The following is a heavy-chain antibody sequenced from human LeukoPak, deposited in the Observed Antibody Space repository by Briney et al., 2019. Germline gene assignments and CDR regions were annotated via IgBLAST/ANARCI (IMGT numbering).Heavy chain of an antibody. Sequence: PSETLFLTCTVSGYSISSGYYWGWIRQPPGKGLEYIGSIYHGGSTYYNPSLKSRVTMSVDTSKNHFSLKLSSVTAADTAVYYCARAPNWEFFNIDYWGQGTLVSVSS. CDR3: ARAPNWEFFNIDY. J-gene: IGHJ4*02. V-gene: IGHV4-38-2*02. CDR1: GYSISSGYY. CDR2: IYHGGST. D-gene: IGHD7-27*01.